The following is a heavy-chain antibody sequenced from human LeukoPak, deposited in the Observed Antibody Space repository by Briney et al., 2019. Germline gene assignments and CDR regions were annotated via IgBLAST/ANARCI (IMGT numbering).Heavy chain of an antibody. J-gene: IGHJ3*02. D-gene: IGHD3-10*01. CDR1: GGSISSSSYY. CDR3: ASYITMRQMSDRGAFDI. Sequence: ASETLSLTCTVSGGSISSSSYYWSWIRQPPGKGLEWIGEINHSGSTNYSPSLKSRVTISVDTSKNQFSLKLSSVTAADTAVYYCASYITMRQMSDRGAFDIWGQGTMVTVSS. CDR2: INHSGST. V-gene: IGHV4-39*07.